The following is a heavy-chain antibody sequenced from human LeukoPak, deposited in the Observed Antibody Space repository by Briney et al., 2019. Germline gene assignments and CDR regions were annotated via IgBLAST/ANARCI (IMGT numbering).Heavy chain of an antibody. V-gene: IGHV3-53*01. CDR1: GFTVSSNY. CDR3: AREFANWFDP. J-gene: IGHJ5*02. CDR2: IYKNAIT. Sequence: QPGGSLRLSCAASGFTVSSNYMTWVRQAPGKGLEWVSVIYKNAITYYADTVKGRFTISRDNSKNTLYLQMNSLRADDTAVYYCAREFANWFDPWGQGTLVTVSS.